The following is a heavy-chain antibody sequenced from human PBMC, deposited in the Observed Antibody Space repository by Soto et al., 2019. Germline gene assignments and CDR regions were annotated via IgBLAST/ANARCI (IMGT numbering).Heavy chain of an antibody. CDR3: ARDRIKAMYYYDSSGVDYYYGMDV. J-gene: IGHJ6*02. CDR2: ISAYNGNT. CDR1: GYTFTSYG. Sequence: ASVKVSCKASGYTFTSYGISWVRQAPGQGLEWMGWISAYNGNTNYEQKLQGRVTMTTDTSTSTAYMELRSLRSDDTAVYYCARDRIKAMYYYDSSGVDYYYGMDVWGQGTTVTVSS. D-gene: IGHD3-22*01. V-gene: IGHV1-18*01.